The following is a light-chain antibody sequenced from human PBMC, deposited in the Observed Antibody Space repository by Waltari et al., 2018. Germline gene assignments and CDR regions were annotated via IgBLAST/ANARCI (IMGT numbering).Light chain of an antibody. J-gene: IGLJ1*01. CDR1: SSNIGSNS. Sequence: QSVLTQPPSASGTPGQRVTVSCSGSSSNIGSNSVTWYQHLPGTAPKLLIYNNNRGPSGVPDRFSASKSGTSASRAISGLQSEDEADYYCASWDDSLNGLVFGTGTKVIAL. V-gene: IGLV1-44*01. CDR2: NNN. CDR3: ASWDDSLNGLV.